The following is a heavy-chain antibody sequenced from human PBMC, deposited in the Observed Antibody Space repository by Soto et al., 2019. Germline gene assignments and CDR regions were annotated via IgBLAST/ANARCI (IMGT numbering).Heavy chain of an antibody. V-gene: IGHV4-4*02. CDR3: ARGESQQQRDY. CDR1: GGSISSSNW. CDR2: IHHGGNS. D-gene: IGHD6-25*01. J-gene: IGHJ4*02. Sequence: PSETLSLTCAVSGGSISSSNWWSWVRQAPGKGLEWIGEIHHGGNSKYNPSLKSRVIISVDRSKNQFSLNLTSVTDADTAVYYCARGESQQQRDYWGQGTLVTVS.